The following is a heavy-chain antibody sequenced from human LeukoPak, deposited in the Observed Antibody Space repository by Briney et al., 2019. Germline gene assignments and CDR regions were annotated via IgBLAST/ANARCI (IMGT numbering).Heavy chain of an antibody. CDR3: AKDRTVGASYWYFDL. CDR2: ISSSGSGGNT. CDR1: GFTFSSYA. V-gene: IGHV3-23*01. J-gene: IGHJ2*01. Sequence: GGSLRLSCAASGFTFSSYAMSGARQAPGKGLKWVSGISSSGSGGNTYYADSVKGRFTISRDSSKNTLFSHMNTLRAEDTAVYYCAKDRTVGASYWYFDLWGRGTLVTVSS. D-gene: IGHD1-26*01.